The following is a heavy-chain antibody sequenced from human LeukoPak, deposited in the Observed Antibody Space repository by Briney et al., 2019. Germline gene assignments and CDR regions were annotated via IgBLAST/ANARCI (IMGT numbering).Heavy chain of an antibody. CDR2: ISSSGGST. V-gene: IGHV3-23*01. D-gene: IGHD6-19*01. J-gene: IGHJ4*02. CDR1: GFTFSSYA. Sequence: GGSLRLSCAASGFTFSSYAMSWVRQAPGRGLEWVSGISSSGGSTPHADSVKGRFTISRDNSKNMLYLQMNSLRAEDTAVYYCAKGYTSGWRTFVDYWGQGTLVTVSS. CDR3: AKGYTSGWRTFVDY.